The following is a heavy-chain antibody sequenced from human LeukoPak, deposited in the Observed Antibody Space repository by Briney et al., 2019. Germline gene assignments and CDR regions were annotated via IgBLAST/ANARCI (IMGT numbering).Heavy chain of an antibody. CDR1: GFTFSSFA. Sequence: GGSLRLSCAASGFTFSSFAMTWVRQAPGKGLEWVSTISHSGGTTYYADSVKGGFTISRDSSKSTLYLQMNSLRAEDTAVYYCAKSGASMVDSALDIWGQGTMVTVSS. V-gene: IGHV3-23*01. J-gene: IGHJ3*02. CDR3: AKSGASMVDSALDI. D-gene: IGHD4/OR15-4a*01. CDR2: ISHSGGTT.